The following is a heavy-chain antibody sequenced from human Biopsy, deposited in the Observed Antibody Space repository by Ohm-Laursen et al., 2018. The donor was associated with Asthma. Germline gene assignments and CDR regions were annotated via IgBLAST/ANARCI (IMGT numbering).Heavy chain of an antibody. CDR3: VHTLVGLKAFDF. CDR2: IYWDDDK. Sequence: PTQTLTLTCTFSGFSLSSTGGGVGWTRQPPGKALEWLGNIYWDDDKRYSPSLQSRLTITRDTPKDQVVLTMTNMGPVDTGTYYCVHTLVGLKAFDFWGQGTLVTVSS. D-gene: IGHD1-26*01. CDR1: GFSLSSTGGG. J-gene: IGHJ4*02. V-gene: IGHV2-5*02.